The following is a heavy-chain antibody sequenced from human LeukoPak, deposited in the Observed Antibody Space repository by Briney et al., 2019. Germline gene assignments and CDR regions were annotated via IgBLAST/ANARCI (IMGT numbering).Heavy chain of an antibody. Sequence: SETLSLTCTVSGGSISSGDYSWNWIRQPPGKGLEWIGYIYYSGNTYYNPSLKSRVTISVDTSKNQFSLKLSSVTAADTAVYYCARGGYYYDSSGYYPTFDYWGQGTLVTVSS. CDR1: GGSISSGDYS. J-gene: IGHJ4*02. CDR2: IYYSGNT. V-gene: IGHV4-30-4*07. D-gene: IGHD3-22*01. CDR3: ARGGYYYDSSGYYPTFDY.